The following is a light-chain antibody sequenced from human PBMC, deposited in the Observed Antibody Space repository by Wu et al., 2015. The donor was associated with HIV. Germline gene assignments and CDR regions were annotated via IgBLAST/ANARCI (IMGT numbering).Light chain of an antibody. Sequence: DIQMTQSPSTLSASVGDTVTITCRASQSINSWLTWYQQKPGKAPKLLIYEASTLESGVPSRFKGSESGTEFSLTISSLQPEDVATYYCQNYHSAPLTFGGGTTVEI. CDR3: QNYHSAPLT. CDR1: QSINSW. CDR2: EAS. V-gene: IGKV1-5*03. J-gene: IGKJ4*01.